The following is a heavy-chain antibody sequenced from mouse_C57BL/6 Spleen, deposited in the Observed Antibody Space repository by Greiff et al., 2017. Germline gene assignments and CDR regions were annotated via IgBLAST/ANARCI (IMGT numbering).Heavy chain of an antibody. CDR2: ISSGGDYI. CDR1: GFTFSSYA. CDR3: TILLWYFDV. V-gene: IGHV5-9-1*02. Sequence: EVKLMESGEGLVKPGGSLKLSCAASGFTFSSYAMSWVRQTPEKRLEWVAYISSGGDYIYYADTVKGRFTISRDNARNTLYLQMSSLKSEDTAMYYCTILLWYFDVWGTGTTVTVSS. J-gene: IGHJ1*03.